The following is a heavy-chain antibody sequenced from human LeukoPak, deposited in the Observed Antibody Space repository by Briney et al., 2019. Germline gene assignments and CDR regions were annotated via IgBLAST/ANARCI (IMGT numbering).Heavy chain of an antibody. J-gene: IGHJ4*02. CDR2: INHSGST. D-gene: IGHD2-21*01. CDR3: ARGRSGLFSY. V-gene: IGHV4-34*01. Sequence: SETLSLTCAVYGGSFSGYYWSWIRQPPGKWLEWIGEINHSGSTNYNPSLKSRVTISVDTSKNQFSLKLSSVTAADTAVYYCARGRSGLFSYWGQGTLVTVSS. CDR1: GGSFSGYY.